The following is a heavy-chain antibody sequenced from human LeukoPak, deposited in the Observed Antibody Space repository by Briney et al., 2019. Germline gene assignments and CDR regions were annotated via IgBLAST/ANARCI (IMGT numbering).Heavy chain of an antibody. CDR1: GGSISSYY. CDR3: ARGGSSGWYQSTKASFDY. V-gene: IGHV4-59*01. J-gene: IGHJ4*02. Sequence: SETLSLTCTVSGGSISSYYWSWIRQPPGKGLEWIGYIYYSGSTNYNPSLKSRVTISVDTSKNQFSLKLSSVTAADTAVYYCARGGSSGWYQSTKASFDYWGQGTLVTVSS. D-gene: IGHD6-19*01. CDR2: IYYSGST.